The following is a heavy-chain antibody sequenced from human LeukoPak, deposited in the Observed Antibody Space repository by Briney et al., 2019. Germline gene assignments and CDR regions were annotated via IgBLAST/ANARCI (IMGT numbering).Heavy chain of an antibody. J-gene: IGHJ4*02. D-gene: IGHD2-8*02. CDR2: IYYSGST. Sequence: SETLSLTCTVSGGSISSYYWSWIRQPPGKGLEWIGYIYYSGSTNYNPSLKSRVTISVDTSKNQFSLKLSSVTAADTAVYYCAGHPPLNTVDFWGRGTLVTVSS. CDR1: GGSISSYY. V-gene: IGHV4-59*08. CDR3: AGHPPLNTVDF.